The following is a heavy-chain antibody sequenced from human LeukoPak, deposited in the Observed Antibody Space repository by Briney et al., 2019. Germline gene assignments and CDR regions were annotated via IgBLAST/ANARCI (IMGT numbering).Heavy chain of an antibody. Sequence: SETLSLTCAVSGYAIRSGFYWGWLRQPPGKELEWIGSIYHAGSTYYTPSLKSRVTISVDTSKNHFSLSLNSVTVADTAVYYCARYRYVGPADYWGPGTQITVSS. CDR2: IYHAGST. J-gene: IGHJ4*02. CDR1: GYAIRSGFY. V-gene: IGHV4-38-2*01. D-gene: IGHD3-16*02. CDR3: ARYRYVGPADY.